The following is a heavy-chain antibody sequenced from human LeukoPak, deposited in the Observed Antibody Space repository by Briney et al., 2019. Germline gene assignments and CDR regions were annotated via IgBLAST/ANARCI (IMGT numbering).Heavy chain of an antibody. Sequence: GGSLRLSCAASGFTFSSYWMSWVRQAPGKGLEWVANIKQDGSEKYYVDSVKGRFTISRDNSKNTLYLQMNSLRAEDTAVYYCARARYRYSSGWYEFDYWGQGTLVTVSS. CDR1: GFTFSSYW. V-gene: IGHV3-7*01. CDR2: IKQDGSEK. CDR3: ARARYRYSSGWYEFDY. J-gene: IGHJ4*02. D-gene: IGHD6-19*01.